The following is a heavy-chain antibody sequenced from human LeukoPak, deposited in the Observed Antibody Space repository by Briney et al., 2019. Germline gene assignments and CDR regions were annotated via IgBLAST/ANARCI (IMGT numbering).Heavy chain of an antibody. D-gene: IGHD6-13*01. Sequence: GGSLRLSCAASGFTFSSYWMSWVRQAPGKGLEWVANIKQDGSEKQYVDSVRGRFTISRDNAKNSLYLQMNSLRVEDTAVYYYARDGFVGAADYWGQGTLVTVSS. CDR3: ARDGFVGAADY. CDR2: IKQDGSEK. CDR1: GFTFSSYW. V-gene: IGHV3-7*01. J-gene: IGHJ4*02.